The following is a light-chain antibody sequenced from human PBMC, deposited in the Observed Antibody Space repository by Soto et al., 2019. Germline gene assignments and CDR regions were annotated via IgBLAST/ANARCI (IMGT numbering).Light chain of an antibody. CDR3: QQLRT. J-gene: IGKJ1*01. CDR1: QSISNW. CDR2: DVS. V-gene: IGKV1-5*01. Sequence: DVQMTQSPSTLSASVGDRVTITCRASQSISNWLAWYQQKPGKAPKLLIYDVSTLESGVPSRFSGGGSGTEFTLIISSLQPDDFATYYCQQLRTFGQGTMVDIK.